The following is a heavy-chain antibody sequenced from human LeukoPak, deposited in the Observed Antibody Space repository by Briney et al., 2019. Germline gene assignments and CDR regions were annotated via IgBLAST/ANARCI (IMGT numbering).Heavy chain of an antibody. V-gene: IGHV3-48*03. J-gene: IGHJ6*03. CDR2: ISSSGRTT. Sequence: GGSLRLSCAASGFTFSSYEITWVRQAPGKGLEWVSYISSSGRTTYQADSVKGRFTISRDNAKNSLYLQMNSLRAEDTAVYYFARDCHGDYLYYYYYMDVWGKGTTVTVSS. CDR1: GFTFSSYE. D-gene: IGHD4-17*01. CDR3: ARDCHGDYLYYYYYMDV.